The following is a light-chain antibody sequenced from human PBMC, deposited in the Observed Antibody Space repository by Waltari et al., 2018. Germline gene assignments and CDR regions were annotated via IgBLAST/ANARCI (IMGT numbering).Light chain of an antibody. CDR3: QHYVRLPVS. V-gene: IGKV3-20*01. J-gene: IGKJ1*01. CDR2: DAS. Sequence: EIVLTQSPGTLSLSPGERATLSCTASQSVGKFLAWYQKKPGQAPRLLIYDASSRATGIPDRFSGSGFGTDFSLTISRLEPEDFAVYYCQHYVRLPVSFGQGTKVGIK. CDR1: QSVGKF.